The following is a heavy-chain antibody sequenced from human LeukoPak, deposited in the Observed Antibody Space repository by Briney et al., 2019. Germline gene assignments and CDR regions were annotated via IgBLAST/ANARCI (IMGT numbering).Heavy chain of an antibody. V-gene: IGHV4-4*02. Sequence: SGTLSLTCAVSGGSISSSYWWSWIRQPPGKGLEWIGYIYYSGSTNYKPSLKSRVTISVETSKNQFSLKLRSVTAADTAVYYCARVTGYMIEDYFDYWGQGTLVTVSS. CDR2: IYYSGST. J-gene: IGHJ4*02. CDR3: ARVTGYMIEDYFDY. CDR1: GGSISSSYW. D-gene: IGHD3-22*01.